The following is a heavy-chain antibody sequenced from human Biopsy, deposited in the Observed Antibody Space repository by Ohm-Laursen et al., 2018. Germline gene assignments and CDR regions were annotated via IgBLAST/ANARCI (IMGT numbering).Heavy chain of an antibody. CDR1: GKTYSDYQ. CDR2: INQAGTT. J-gene: IGHJ4*02. V-gene: IGHV4-34*08. D-gene: IGHD2-15*01. Sequence: GTLSLTCAVFGKTYSDYQWSWIRQPPGKGLEWIGQINQAGTTNYNPSLKSRVSISADASKYEFSLRLTSVTAADTAVYLCGNEVHGRDYWGLGAQVTVSS. CDR3: GNEVHGRDY.